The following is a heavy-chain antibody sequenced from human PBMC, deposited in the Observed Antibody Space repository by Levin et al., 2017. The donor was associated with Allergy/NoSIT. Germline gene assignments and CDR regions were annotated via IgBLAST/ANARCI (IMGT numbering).Heavy chain of an antibody. CDR2: IHYSGST. D-gene: IGHD6-19*01. J-gene: IGHJ4*02. CDR3: ARDGRYSTGWPYFDY. V-gene: IGHV4-39*07. CDR1: GGSISSTYY. Sequence: PSETLSLTCTVSGGSISSTYYWGWIRQPPGKGLEWIASIHYSGSTYYNPSLKSRVPISVDTSKNQFSMKLSSVTAADTAVYYCARDGRYSTGWPYFDYWGQGTLVTVSS.